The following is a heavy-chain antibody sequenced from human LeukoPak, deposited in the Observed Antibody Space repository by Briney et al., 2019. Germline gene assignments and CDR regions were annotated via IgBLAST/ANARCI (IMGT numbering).Heavy chain of an antibody. CDR3: AHRGELSKPLY. CDR2: IYWNDDK. V-gene: IGHV2-5*01. CDR1: GFSLSTSGVG. D-gene: IGHD1-7*01. Sequence: SGPTLVKPTQTLTLTCTFSGFSLSTSGVGVGWIRQPPGKALEWLALIYWNDDKRYSPSLKSRLTITKDTSKNQVVLTMTNMDPVDTGTYHCAHRGELSKPLYWGQGTLVTVSS. J-gene: IGHJ4*02.